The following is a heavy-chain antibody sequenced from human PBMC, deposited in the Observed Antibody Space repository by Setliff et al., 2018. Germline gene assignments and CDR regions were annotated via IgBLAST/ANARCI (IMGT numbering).Heavy chain of an antibody. J-gene: IGHJ3*02. D-gene: IGHD2-15*01. Sequence: GGSLRLSCAASGFTFSSYWMHWVRQAPGKGLVWVSRIKSDGSSTNYADSVKGRFTISRDNAKNTLYLQMNSLRAEDTAVYYCAKGGYCSGGSCYSIHAFDIWGQGTKVTVSS. CDR1: GFTFSSYW. CDR2: IKSDGSST. V-gene: IGHV3-74*01. CDR3: AKGGYCSGGSCYSIHAFDI.